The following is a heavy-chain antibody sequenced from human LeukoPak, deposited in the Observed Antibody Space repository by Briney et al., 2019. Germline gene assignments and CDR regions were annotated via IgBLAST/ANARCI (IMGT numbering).Heavy chain of an antibody. V-gene: IGHV3-30*02. CDR3: AKSAWGGDYYYYYMDV. CDR1: GFTFSSYG. D-gene: IGHD3-16*01. Sequence: GGSLRLSCAASGFTFSSYGMHWVRQAPGKGLEWVAFIRYDGSNKYYADSVKGRFTISRDNSKNTLYLQMNSLRAEDTAVYYCAKSAWGGDYYYYYMDVWGKGTTVTISS. CDR2: IRYDGSNK. J-gene: IGHJ6*03.